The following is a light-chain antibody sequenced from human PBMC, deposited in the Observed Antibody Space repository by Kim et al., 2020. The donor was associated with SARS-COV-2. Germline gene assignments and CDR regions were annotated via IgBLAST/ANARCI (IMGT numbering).Light chain of an antibody. CDR1: QSINTY. V-gene: IGKV1-39*01. CDR2: AAS. Sequence: DIQMTQSPSSLAASVGDRVTIACRASQSINTYLNWYQQKPGKAPKLLIYAASTLQSGVPSRFSGSGSGTDFTLTISSLQREDFATYYCQQSHTAPLLTFGGGTKLEI. J-gene: IGKJ4*01. CDR3: QQSHTAPLLT.